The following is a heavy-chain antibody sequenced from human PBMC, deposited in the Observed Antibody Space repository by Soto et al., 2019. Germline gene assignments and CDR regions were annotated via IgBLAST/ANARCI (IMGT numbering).Heavy chain of an antibody. V-gene: IGHV3-23*01. CDR2: IGTSAST. Sequence: DVRLLESGGGLVQPGGSLRLSCAASGFTFSSYSMSWVRQAPGKGLEWVSTIGTSASTYYEDSVRGRFTISRDNSRNTLYLQMNSLRAEDTAVYYCADLSRYCTSSNCDWGQGTLVTVSS. CDR1: GFTFSSYS. D-gene: IGHD2-2*01. CDR3: ADLSRYCTSSNCD. J-gene: IGHJ4*02.